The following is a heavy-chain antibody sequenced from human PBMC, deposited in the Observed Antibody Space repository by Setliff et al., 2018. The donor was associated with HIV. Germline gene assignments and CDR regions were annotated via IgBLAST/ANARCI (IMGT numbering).Heavy chain of an antibody. D-gene: IGHD6-6*01. CDR2: ISQDGSYK. Sequence: GGSLRLSCAGSGFTFSNYPMHWVRQAPGKGLEWVALISQDGSYKYYADSVQGRFTISRDNSKNTLSLQMNSLRAGDTAVYYCARDRKFGSSGHYYYYMDIWGKGTSVTVSS. V-gene: IGHV3-30*04. J-gene: IGHJ6*03. CDR3: ARDRKFGSSGHYYYYMDI. CDR1: GFTFSNYP.